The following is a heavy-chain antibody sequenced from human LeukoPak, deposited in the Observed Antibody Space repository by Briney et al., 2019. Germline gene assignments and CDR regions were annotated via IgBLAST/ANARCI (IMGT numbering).Heavy chain of an antibody. CDR3: AREEYYYGSGSPLSYAFDI. Sequence: GGSLRLSCAASGFTFSSYAMHWVRQAPGKGLEWVAVISYDGSNKYYADSVKGRFTISRDNSKNTLYLQMNSLRAEDTAVHYCAREEYYYGSGSPLSYAFDIWGQGTMVTVSS. CDR2: ISYDGSNK. V-gene: IGHV3-30-3*01. D-gene: IGHD3-10*01. CDR1: GFTFSSYA. J-gene: IGHJ3*02.